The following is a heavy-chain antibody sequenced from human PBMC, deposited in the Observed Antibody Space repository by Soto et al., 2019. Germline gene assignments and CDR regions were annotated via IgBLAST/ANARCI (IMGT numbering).Heavy chain of an antibody. D-gene: IGHD3-16*01. J-gene: IGHJ4*02. CDR3: ASVTSFGGDLDY. CDR2: IYYDGNNK. V-gene: IGHV3-33*01. CDR1: GFTFSNYG. Sequence: GGSLRLSCAASGFTFSNYGMHWVRQAPGKGLEWVAVIYYDGNNKYYADSVKGRFTISRDNSKNTLYLQWNSLGAEDTAVYYCASVTSFGGDLDYWGQGTLVTVSS.